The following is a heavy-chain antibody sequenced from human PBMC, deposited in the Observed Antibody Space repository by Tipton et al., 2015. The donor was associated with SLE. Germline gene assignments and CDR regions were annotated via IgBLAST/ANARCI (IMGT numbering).Heavy chain of an antibody. V-gene: IGHV4-34*01. CDR2: INHSGYT. D-gene: IGHD3-16*02. Sequence: TLSLTCAVYGGSFSGYYWNWIRQPPGKGLEWIGEINHSGYTNYNPSLKSRVTISVDTSKNQFSLKLTSVTAADTAVYYCARVRYTTGGAFDIWGQGTMVTVSS. CDR3: ARVRYTTGGAFDI. CDR1: GGSFSGYY. J-gene: IGHJ3*02.